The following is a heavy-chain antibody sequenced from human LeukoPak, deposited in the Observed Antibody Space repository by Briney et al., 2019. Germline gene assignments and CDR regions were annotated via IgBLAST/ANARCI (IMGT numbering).Heavy chain of an antibody. CDR1: GFTFDDYA. CDR2: ISWNSGSI. CDR3: AKEVTRVRYFDEEDDAFDI. V-gene: IGHV3-9*01. Sequence: PGRSLRLSCAASGFTFDDYAMHWVRQAPGKGLEWVSGISWNSGSIDYADSVKGRFTISRDNAKNSLYLQMNSLRAEDTAVYYCAKEVTRVRYFDEEDDAFDIWGQGTMVTVSS. D-gene: IGHD3-9*01. J-gene: IGHJ3*02.